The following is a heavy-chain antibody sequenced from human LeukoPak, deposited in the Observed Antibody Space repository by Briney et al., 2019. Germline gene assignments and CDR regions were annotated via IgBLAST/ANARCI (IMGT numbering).Heavy chain of an antibody. CDR3: AHRRPGHLTGWDNSYFDN. CDR1: GFSLYSSGVG. Sequence: SGPTLVNPTQTLTLTCTFSGFSLYSSGVGVGWIRQPPGKAPEWLAVIYWDDDKRYNPSLRSRLTMSKDASKSQVFLVISNMDPVDTATYYCAHRRPGHLTGWDNSYFDNRGPGTLVTVSS. CDR2: IYWDDDK. V-gene: IGHV2-5*02. J-gene: IGHJ4*02. D-gene: IGHD1/OR15-1a*01.